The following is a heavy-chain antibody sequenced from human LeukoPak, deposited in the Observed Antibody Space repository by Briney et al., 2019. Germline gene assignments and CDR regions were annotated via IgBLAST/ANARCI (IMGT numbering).Heavy chain of an antibody. J-gene: IGHJ5*02. CDR1: GFTFSIYA. V-gene: IGHV3-23*01. CDR2: VSGSGGGT. D-gene: IGHD4-17*01. CDR3: ARDNDDGDYVGWFDP. Sequence: GGSLRLSCAASGFTFSIYAMSWVRQAPGKGLEWVSAVSGSGGGTYYADSVKGRFTISRDNSKDTVYLQMNSLSAEDTAIYYCARDNDDGDYVGWFDPWGQGTLVTVSS.